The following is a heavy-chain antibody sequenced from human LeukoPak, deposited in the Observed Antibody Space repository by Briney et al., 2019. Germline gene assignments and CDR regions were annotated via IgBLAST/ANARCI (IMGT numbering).Heavy chain of an antibody. CDR2: ISSSSSYI. CDR1: GFTFSSYS. Sequence: GGSLRLSCAASGFTFSSYSMTWVRQAPGKGLEWVSSISSSSSYIYYADSVKGRFTISRDNAKNSLYLQMNSLRAEDTAVYYCARESGGWYGFGLWGQGTLVTVSS. V-gene: IGHV3-21*01. J-gene: IGHJ5*02. CDR3: ARESGGWYGFGL. D-gene: IGHD6-19*01.